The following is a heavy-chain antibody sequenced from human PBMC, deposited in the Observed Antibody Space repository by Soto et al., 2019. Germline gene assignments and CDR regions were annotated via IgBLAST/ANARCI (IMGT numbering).Heavy chain of an antibody. J-gene: IGHJ5*02. CDR2: INHSGST. V-gene: IGHV4-34*01. CDR1: GGSFSGYY. Sequence: SETLSLTCAVYGGSFSGYYWSWIRQPPGKGLEWIGEINHSGSTNYNPSLKSRVTISVDTSKNQFSLKLSSVTAADTAVYYCARDHIAAAGTGSDWFDPWGQGTLVTAPQ. D-gene: IGHD6-13*01. CDR3: ARDHIAAAGTGSDWFDP.